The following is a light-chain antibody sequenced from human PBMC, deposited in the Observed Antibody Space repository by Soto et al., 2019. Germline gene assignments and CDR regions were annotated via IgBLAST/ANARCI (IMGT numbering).Light chain of an antibody. CDR3: AAWDDSLSGPI. J-gene: IGLJ1*01. CDR2: SNN. CDR1: SSNIGSNY. V-gene: IGLV1-47*02. Sequence: QSVLTQPPSASGTPGQRVTISCSGSSSNIGSNYVYWYQQLPGTAPKLLIYSNNQWPSGVPDRFSGSKSGTSASLAISGLRSEDEADYYCAAWDDSLSGPIFGTGTKLTVL.